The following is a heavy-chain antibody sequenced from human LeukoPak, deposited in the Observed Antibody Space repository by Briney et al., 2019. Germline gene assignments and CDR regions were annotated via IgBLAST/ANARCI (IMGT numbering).Heavy chain of an antibody. CDR2: IIPMLGRS. CDR1: GGSFSSYG. Sequence: VASVKVSCKASGGSFSSYGISWVRQAPGQGLEWMGGIIPMLGRSNYAQKFQGRVTISTDESTSTVYMEMSSLRSEDTAVYYCAREDHTANNWFDPWGQGTLVTVSS. V-gene: IGHV1-69*05. D-gene: IGHD5-18*01. CDR3: AREDHTANNWFDP. J-gene: IGHJ5*02.